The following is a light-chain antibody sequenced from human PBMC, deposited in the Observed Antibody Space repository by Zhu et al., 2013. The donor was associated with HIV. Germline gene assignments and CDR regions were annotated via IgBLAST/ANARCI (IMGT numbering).Light chain of an antibody. CDR3: QQYDSYPYT. V-gene: IGKV1-6*01. Sequence: IQMTQSPSSLSASVGDRVTITCRASQGIENDLGWYQQRPGSAPKLLIYDTSTLQSGVPSRFSGSGSGTDFTLTINSLQPEDFAMYYCQQYDSYPYTFGQGTKLEIK. CDR2: DTS. J-gene: IGKJ2*01. CDR1: QGIEND.